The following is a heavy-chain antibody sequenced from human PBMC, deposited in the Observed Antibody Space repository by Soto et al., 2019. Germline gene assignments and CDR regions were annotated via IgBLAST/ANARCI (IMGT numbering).Heavy chain of an antibody. CDR1: GFTFSSYE. V-gene: IGHV3-48*03. Sequence: GGSLRLSCAASGFTFSSYEMNWVRQAPGKGLEWVSYISSSGSTIYYADSVKGRFTISRDNAKNSLYLQMNSLRAEDTAVYCCARGSTMVRGVIYYFDYWGQGTLVTVSS. CDR2: ISSSGSTI. CDR3: ARGSTMVRGVIYYFDY. J-gene: IGHJ4*02. D-gene: IGHD3-10*01.